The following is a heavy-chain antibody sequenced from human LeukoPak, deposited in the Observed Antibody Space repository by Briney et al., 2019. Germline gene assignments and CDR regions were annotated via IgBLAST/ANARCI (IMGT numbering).Heavy chain of an antibody. CDR3: ARDRNDYDFWSGYSMSYFDY. J-gene: IGHJ4*02. V-gene: IGHV3-20*04. CDR2: IKWNGST. Sequence: GGSLRLSCAASGFTFEDYDMNWVRQAPGKGLEWVSGIKWNGSTGYADSVRGRFTISRDNAKNSLYLQMNSLRAEDTALYYCARDRNDYDFWSGYSMSYFDYWGQGTLVTVSS. CDR1: GFTFEDYD. D-gene: IGHD3-3*01.